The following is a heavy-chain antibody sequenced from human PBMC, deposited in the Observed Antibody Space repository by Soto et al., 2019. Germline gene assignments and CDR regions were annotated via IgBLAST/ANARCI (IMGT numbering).Heavy chain of an antibody. CDR3: SRGVNNWFAP. V-gene: IGHV1-69*01. D-gene: IGHD2-8*01. CDR1: GGTFSRYA. J-gene: IGHJ5*02. CDR2: IIPIFGTA. Sequence: QVQLVQSGAEVKTPGCSVKFSCKASGGTFSRYAISWVRQAPGQGLEWMGGIIPIFGTANYPQKFQGRVTITADESTSTAYMDLSSLRSEDTAVYYYSRGVNNWFAPWCQGALVTVS.